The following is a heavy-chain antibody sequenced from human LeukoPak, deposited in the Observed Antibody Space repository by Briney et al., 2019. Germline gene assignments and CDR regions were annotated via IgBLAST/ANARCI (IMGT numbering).Heavy chain of an antibody. CDR1: GYTFTSYD. Sequence: ASVKVSCKASGYTFTSYDINWVRQATGQGLEWMGWMNPNSGNTGYAQKFQGRVTMTRNTSISTAYMELSSLRSEVTAVYYCARVGVRGVKKGFDYWGQGTLVTVSS. CDR3: ARVGVRGVKKGFDY. J-gene: IGHJ4*02. D-gene: IGHD3-10*02. V-gene: IGHV1-8*01. CDR2: MNPNSGNT.